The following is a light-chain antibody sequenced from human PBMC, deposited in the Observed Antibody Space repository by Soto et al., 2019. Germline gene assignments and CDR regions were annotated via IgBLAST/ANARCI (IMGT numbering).Light chain of an antibody. V-gene: IGKV3-15*01. CDR1: QSVSSY. Sequence: EIVLTQSPATLSLSPGERATLSCRASQSVSSYLAWYQQKPGQAPRLLIYDASNRATGIPTRFSGSGSETEFTLTISSLQSEDFAVYYCQQYNMWPHTFGQGTKVDIK. J-gene: IGKJ2*01. CDR3: QQYNMWPHT. CDR2: DAS.